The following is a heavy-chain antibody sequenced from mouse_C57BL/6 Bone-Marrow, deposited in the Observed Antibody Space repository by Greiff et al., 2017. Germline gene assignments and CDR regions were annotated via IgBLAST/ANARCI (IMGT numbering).Heavy chain of an antibody. J-gene: IGHJ3*01. D-gene: IGHD1-1*01. CDR2: INYDGSST. V-gene: IGHV5-16*01. Sequence: EVQLVESEGGLVQPGSSMKLSCTASGFTFSDYYMAWVRQVPEKGLEWVANINYDGSSTYYLDSLKSRFIISRDNAKNILYLQMSSLKSEDTATYYCAREEGSSSLAYWGQGTLVTVSA. CDR1: GFTFSDYY. CDR3: AREEGSSSLAY.